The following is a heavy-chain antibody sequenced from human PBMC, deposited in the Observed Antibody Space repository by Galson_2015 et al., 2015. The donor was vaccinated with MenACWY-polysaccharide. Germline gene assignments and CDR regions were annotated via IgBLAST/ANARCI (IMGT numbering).Heavy chain of an antibody. CDR2: IGSTMRYI. J-gene: IGHJ4*02. V-gene: IGHV3-21*01. D-gene: IGHD3-16*01. Sequence: SLRLSCAASEFAFNRHTMTWVRQAPGKGLEWVASIGSTMRYIYYADSVKGRFTISRDNAKNSLYLQMDSLRVEDTAIYYCARERSLTPAMDYWGQGSLVSVSS. CDR1: EFAFNRHT. CDR3: ARERSLTPAMDY.